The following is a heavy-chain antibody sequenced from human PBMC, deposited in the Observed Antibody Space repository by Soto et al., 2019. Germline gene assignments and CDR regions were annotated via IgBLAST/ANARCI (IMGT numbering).Heavy chain of an antibody. CDR2: ISFDGSNE. Sequence: ESGGGVVQPGRSLRLSCAASGFTFSSFAIHWVRQAPGKGLEWVAVISFDGSNEYYADSVKGRFTISRDNSKNTLSLQMNSLRAEDTAVYYCARDQRYCSGGTCYSGHAFDIWGQGTMVTVSS. CDR1: GFTFSSFA. J-gene: IGHJ3*02. CDR3: ARDQRYCSGGTCYSGHAFDI. V-gene: IGHV3-30-3*01. D-gene: IGHD2-15*01.